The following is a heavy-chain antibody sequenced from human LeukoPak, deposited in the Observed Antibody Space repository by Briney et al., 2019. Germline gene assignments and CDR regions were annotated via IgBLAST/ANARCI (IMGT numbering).Heavy chain of an antibody. Sequence: SETLSLTCTVSGGSISSSSYYWGWIRQPPGTGLEWIGSFYYSGSTYYNPSLKSRVTISLDTSKNQFSLRLSSVTAADTALYYCARLGGTYYGDFDSWGQGTLVTVSS. CDR1: GGSISSSSYY. D-gene: IGHD1-26*01. J-gene: IGHJ4*02. V-gene: IGHV4-39*01. CDR2: FYYSGST. CDR3: ARLGGTYYGDFDS.